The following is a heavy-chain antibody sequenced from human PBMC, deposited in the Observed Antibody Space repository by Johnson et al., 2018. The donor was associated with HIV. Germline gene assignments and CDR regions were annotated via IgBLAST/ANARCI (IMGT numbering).Heavy chain of an antibody. D-gene: IGHD6-6*01. J-gene: IGHJ3*02. Sequence: QVQLVESGGGVVQPGRSLRLSCAASGFTFSSYGMHWVRQAPGKGLEWVAVIWYDGSNKYYADSVKGRFTISRDNSKNTLYLQMNSLRAEDTAVYYCARGGQLVAFDIWGQGTMVTVSS. V-gene: IGHV3-33*01. CDR3: ARGGQLVAFDI. CDR1: GFTFSSYG. CDR2: IWYDGSNK.